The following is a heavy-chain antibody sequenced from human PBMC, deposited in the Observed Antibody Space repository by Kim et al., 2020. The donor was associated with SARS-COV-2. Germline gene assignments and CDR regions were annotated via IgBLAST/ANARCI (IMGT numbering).Heavy chain of an antibody. V-gene: IGHV3-33*01. J-gene: IGHJ4*02. D-gene: IGHD4-17*01. CDR3: ASDFITVTTTVY. Sequence: YYADSVKGRFTISRDNSKNTLYLQMNSLRAEDTAVYYCASDFITVTTTVYWGQGTLVTVSS.